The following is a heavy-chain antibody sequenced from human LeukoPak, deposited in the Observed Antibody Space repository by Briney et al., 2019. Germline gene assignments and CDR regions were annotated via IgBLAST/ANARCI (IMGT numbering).Heavy chain of an antibody. CDR3: AKDSSSYDWGYMDV. CDR2: ISGSGDSP. D-gene: IGHD3-22*01. CDR1: GFTFSTYA. Sequence: GGSLRLSCAASGFTFSTYAMRWVRQAPGKGLEWVSAISGSGDSPYYADSVKGRFSISRDNSKNTLYLQMNSLRAEDTAVYYCAKDSSSYDWGYMDVWGKGTTVTISS. J-gene: IGHJ6*03. V-gene: IGHV3-23*01.